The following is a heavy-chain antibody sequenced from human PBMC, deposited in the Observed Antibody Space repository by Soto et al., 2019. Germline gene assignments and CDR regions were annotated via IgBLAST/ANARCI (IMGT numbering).Heavy chain of an antibody. V-gene: IGHV1-69*01. CDR3: ARSQGSSTSLEIYDYYYYGMGV. Sequence: QVQLVQSGAEVKKPGSSVKVSCKASGGTFSSYAISWVRQAPGQGLEWMGGIIPISGTANYAQKLQGRVTITVDESPSTAYMELCSLRSEDTAVYYCARSQGSSTSLEIYDYYYYGMGVWGQGTTVNVSS. CDR1: GGTFSSYA. J-gene: IGHJ6*02. D-gene: IGHD2-2*01. CDR2: IIPISGTA.